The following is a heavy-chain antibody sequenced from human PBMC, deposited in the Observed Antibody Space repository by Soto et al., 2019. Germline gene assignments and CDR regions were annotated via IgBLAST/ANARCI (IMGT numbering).Heavy chain of an antibody. V-gene: IGHV4-59*01. CDR3: VRGGYSSSWYGY. J-gene: IGHJ4*02. D-gene: IGHD6-13*01. CDR1: GGSISSYY. Sequence: SETLSLTCTVSGGSISSYYWSWIRQPPGKGLEWIGYIYYSGSTNYNPSLKSRVTISVDTSKNQFSLKLSSVTAADTAVYYCVRGGYSSSWYGYWGQGTLVTVSS. CDR2: IYYSGST.